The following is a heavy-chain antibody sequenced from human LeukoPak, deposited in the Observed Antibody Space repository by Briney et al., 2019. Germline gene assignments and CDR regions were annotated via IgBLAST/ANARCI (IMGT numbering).Heavy chain of an antibody. D-gene: IGHD4-23*01. Sequence: GGSLRLSCAASGFTFSTYAMSWVRQAPGKGLEWVSGISGSGVNTYYADSVKGRFTISRDNSKNTLYLQMNSLRAEDTAVYYCAKDISTVVRTFDYWGQGTLVTVSS. CDR3: AKDISTVVRTFDY. V-gene: IGHV3-23*01. CDR1: GFTFSTYA. CDR2: ISGSGVNT. J-gene: IGHJ4*02.